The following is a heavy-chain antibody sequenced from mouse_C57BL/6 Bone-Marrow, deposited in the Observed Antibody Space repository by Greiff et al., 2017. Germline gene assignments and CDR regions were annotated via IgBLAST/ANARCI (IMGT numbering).Heavy chain of an antibody. V-gene: IGHV1-55*01. CDR1: GYTFTSYW. Sequence: QVQLQQPGAELVKPGASVKMSCKASGYTFTSYWITWVKQRPGQGLEWIGDIYPGSGSTNYNEKFKSKATLTVDTSSSTAYRQLSSRTSEDSAVYYCSRVYGSSDGYWGQGTTLTVSS. CDR2: IYPGSGST. J-gene: IGHJ2*01. CDR3: SRVYGSSDGY. D-gene: IGHD1-1*01.